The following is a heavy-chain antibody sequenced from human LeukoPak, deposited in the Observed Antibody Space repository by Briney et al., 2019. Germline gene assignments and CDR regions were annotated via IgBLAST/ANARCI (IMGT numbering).Heavy chain of an antibody. V-gene: IGHV1-18*01. J-gene: IGHJ6*02. Sequence: GASVKVSCKASGYTFTSYGISWVRQAPGQGLEWMGWISAYNGNTNYAQKLQGRVTMTTDASTSTAYMELRSLRSDDTAVYYCARWGGGWYYYYYYGMDVWGQGTTVTVSS. CDR1: GYTFTSYG. D-gene: IGHD2-15*01. CDR3: ARWGGGWYYYYYYGMDV. CDR2: ISAYNGNT.